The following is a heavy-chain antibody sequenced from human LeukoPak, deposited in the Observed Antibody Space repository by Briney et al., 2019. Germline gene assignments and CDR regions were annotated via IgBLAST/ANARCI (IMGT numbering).Heavy chain of an antibody. CDR3: ARDPAMVVTQNVQS. J-gene: IGHJ4*02. CDR2: INPDTGGT. CDR1: GYTFTDYY. Sequence: ASVKVSCKASGYTFTDYYIYWVRQAPGQGLEWMGRINPDTGGTNSAQRFQGRVTMTRDTSISTAYMELSSLRSDDTAVYYCARDPAMVVTQNVQSWGQGTLVTVSS. V-gene: IGHV1-2*06. D-gene: IGHD4-23*01.